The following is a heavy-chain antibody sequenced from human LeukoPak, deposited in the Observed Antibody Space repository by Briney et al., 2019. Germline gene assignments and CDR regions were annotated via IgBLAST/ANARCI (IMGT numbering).Heavy chain of an antibody. V-gene: IGHV1-69*05. CDR2: IIPIFGTA. CDR1: GGTFSSYA. J-gene: IGHJ4*02. CDR3: ARGHVDTAMVRE. Sequence: ASVKVSCKASGGTFSSYAISWVRQAPGPRLEWMGGIIPIFGTANYAQKFQGRVTITTDESTSTAYMELSSLRSEDTAVYYCARGHVDTAMVREWGQGTLVTVSS. D-gene: IGHD5-18*01.